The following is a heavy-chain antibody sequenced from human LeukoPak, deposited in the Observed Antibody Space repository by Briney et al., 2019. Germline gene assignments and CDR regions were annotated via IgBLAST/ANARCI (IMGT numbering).Heavy chain of an antibody. CDR3: AKATTGDYYPWDY. CDR1: GFTFDDYA. CDR2: ISWNSGSI. D-gene: IGHD3-22*01. J-gene: IGHJ4*02. V-gene: IGHV3-9*01. Sequence: GGSLRLSRAASGFTFDDYAMHWVRQAPGKGLEGVSGISWNSGSIDYADSVKGRFTISRDNAKNSLYLQMNSLRAEDTALYYCAKATTGDYYPWDYWGQGTLVTVSS.